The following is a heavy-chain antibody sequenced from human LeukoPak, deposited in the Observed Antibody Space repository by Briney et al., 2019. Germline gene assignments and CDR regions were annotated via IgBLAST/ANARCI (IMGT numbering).Heavy chain of an antibody. CDR3: ARVLNGDFSFDY. J-gene: IGHJ4*02. Sequence: PSETLSLTCTVSGGSISSYYWSWIRQPPGKGLEWIGYIYYSGSTHYNPSLKSRVTISVDTSKNQFSLKLSSVTAADTAVYYCARVLNGDFSFDYWGQGTLVTVSS. CDR2: IYYSGST. CDR1: GGSISSYY. D-gene: IGHD2-21*01. V-gene: IGHV4-59*01.